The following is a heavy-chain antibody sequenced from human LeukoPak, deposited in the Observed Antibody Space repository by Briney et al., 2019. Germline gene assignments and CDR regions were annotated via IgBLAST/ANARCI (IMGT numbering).Heavy chain of an antibody. CDR3: ARDRNDYGDSNYFDY. Sequence: GGSLRLSCAASGFIFSSYSMNWVRQAPGKGLEWVSSISSSSSYIYYADSVKGRFTISRANAKNSLYLQMNSRRAEDTAVYYCARDRNDYGDSNYFDYWGQGTLVTVSS. CDR2: ISSSSSYI. CDR1: GFIFSSYS. D-gene: IGHD4-17*01. V-gene: IGHV3-21*01. J-gene: IGHJ4*02.